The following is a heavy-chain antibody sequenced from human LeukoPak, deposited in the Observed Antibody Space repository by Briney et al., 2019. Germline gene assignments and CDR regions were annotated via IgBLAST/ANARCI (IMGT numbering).Heavy chain of an antibody. Sequence: GGSLRLSCAASGFTFSDYYMSWIRQAPGKGLEWVSSISSSSSYIYYADSVKGRFTISRDNAKNSLFLQMNSLRAEDTAVYYCARDLNARSSFELGYWGQGTLVTVSS. J-gene: IGHJ4*02. D-gene: IGHD6-13*01. CDR2: ISSSSSYI. CDR3: ARDLNARSSFELGY. CDR1: GFTFSDYY. V-gene: IGHV3-11*06.